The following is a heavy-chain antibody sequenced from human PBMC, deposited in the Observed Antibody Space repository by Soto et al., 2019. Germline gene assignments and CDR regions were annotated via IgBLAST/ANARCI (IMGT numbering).Heavy chain of an antibody. CDR1: GFTFSSYG. D-gene: IGHD6-6*01. J-gene: IGHJ3*02. Sequence: GGSLRLSCAASGFTFSSYGMHWVRQAPGKGLEWVAVISYDGSNKYYADSVKGRFTISRDNSKNTLYLQMNSLGAEDTAVYYCAKTEQLGFWAFDIWGQGTMVTVSS. V-gene: IGHV3-30*18. CDR2: ISYDGSNK. CDR3: AKTEQLGFWAFDI.